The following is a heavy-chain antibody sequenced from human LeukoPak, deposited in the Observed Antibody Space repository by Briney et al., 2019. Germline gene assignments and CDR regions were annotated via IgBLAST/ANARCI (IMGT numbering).Heavy chain of an antibody. CDR3: ARVGQWLVPHFDY. CDR1: GYTFTGYY. D-gene: IGHD6-19*01. CDR2: INPNSGGT. J-gene: IGHJ4*02. Sequence: ASVKVSCKASGYTFTGYYMHWVRQAPGQGLEWMGWINPNSGGTNYAQKFQGRVTMTRDTSMSTAYMKLSRLRSDDTAVYYCARVGQWLVPHFDYWGQGTLVTVSS. V-gene: IGHV1-2*02.